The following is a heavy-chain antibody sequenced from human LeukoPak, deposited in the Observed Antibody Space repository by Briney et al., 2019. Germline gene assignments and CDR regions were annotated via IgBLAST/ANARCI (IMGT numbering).Heavy chain of an antibody. V-gene: IGHV4-39*01. CDR1: GGSISSSSYY. D-gene: IGHD6-19*01. CDR2: IYYSGST. Sequence: SETLSLTCTVSGGSISSSSYYWGWIRQPPGKGLEWIGSIYYSGSTYYNPSLKSRVTISVDTSKNQFSLKLSSVTAADTAVYYCANRDGSGWSMGTNAFDIWGQGTMVTVSS. CDR3: ANRDGSGWSMGTNAFDI. J-gene: IGHJ3*02.